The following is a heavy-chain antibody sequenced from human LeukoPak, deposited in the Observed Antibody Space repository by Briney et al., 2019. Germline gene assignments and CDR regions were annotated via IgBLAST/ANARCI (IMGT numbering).Heavy chain of an antibody. J-gene: IGHJ4*02. CDR2: IYSSGSS. D-gene: IGHD5-18*01. V-gene: IGHV4-39*01. CDR1: GGSISSSGYY. CDR3: ARQVGYTYGQVDY. Sequence: PSETLSLTCTVSGGSISSSGYYWGWIRQPPGKGLEWIGSIYSSGSSYYNPSLKSRVTISVDTSKNQFSLKLSSVTAADTAVYCCARQVGYTYGQVDYWGQGTLVTVSS.